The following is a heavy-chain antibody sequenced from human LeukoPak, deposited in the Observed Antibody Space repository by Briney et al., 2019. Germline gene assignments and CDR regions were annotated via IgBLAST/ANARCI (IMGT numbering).Heavy chain of an antibody. D-gene: IGHD3-22*01. CDR1: GYNFTDYY. Sequence: ASVKVSCKASGYNFTDYYMHWVRQAPGQGLEWMGWINPNSGGTNYAQKFQGRFTMTRDTSISTAYMELSRLRSDDTAVYYCARDAIGHYDSSGYAWFDPWGQGTLVTVSS. CDR2: INPNSGGT. V-gene: IGHV1-2*02. J-gene: IGHJ5*02. CDR3: ARDAIGHYDSSGYAWFDP.